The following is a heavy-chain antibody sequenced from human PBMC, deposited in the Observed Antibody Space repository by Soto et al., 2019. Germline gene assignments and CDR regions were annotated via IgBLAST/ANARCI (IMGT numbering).Heavy chain of an antibody. CDR2: IYYSGST. CDR3: ARGPSIYSGSSSNWFDP. V-gene: IGHV4-61*01. Sequence: QVQLQESGPGLVKPSETLSLTCTVSGGSVSSGSYYWSWIRQPPGKGLEWIGYIYYSGSTNYNPSLKSRVTISVDTSKNQFSLKLSSVTAADTAVYYCARGPSIYSGSSSNWFDPWGQGTLVTVSS. CDR1: GGSVSSGSYY. D-gene: IGHD1-26*01. J-gene: IGHJ5*02.